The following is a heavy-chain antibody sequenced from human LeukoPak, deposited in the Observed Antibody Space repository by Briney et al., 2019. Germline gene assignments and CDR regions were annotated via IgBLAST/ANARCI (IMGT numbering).Heavy chain of an antibody. CDR2: INWNGGST. D-gene: IGHD3-9*01. CDR1: GFTFDDYG. J-gene: IGHJ4*02. V-gene: IGHV3-20*04. Sequence: GGSLRLSCAASGFTFDDYGMSWVRQAPGKGLEWVSGINWNGGSTGYADSVKGRFTISRDNAKNSLYLQMNSLRAEDTALYYCANFGSNYDILTGDYWGQGTLVTVSS. CDR3: ANFGSNYDILTGDY.